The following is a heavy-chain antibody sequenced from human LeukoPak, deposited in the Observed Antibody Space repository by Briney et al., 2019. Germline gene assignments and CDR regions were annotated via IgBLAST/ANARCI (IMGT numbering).Heavy chain of an antibody. V-gene: IGHV3-9*01. J-gene: IGHJ4*02. CDR2: ISWNSGSI. Sequence: PGGSLRLSCAASGFTFDDYAMHWVRQAPGKGLEWVSGISWNSGSIGYADSVKGRFTISRDNAKNSLYLQMNSLRAEDTAVYYCARVEATIMSFDYWGQGTLVTVSS. D-gene: IGHD5-12*01. CDR3: ARVEATIMSFDY. CDR1: GFTFDDYA.